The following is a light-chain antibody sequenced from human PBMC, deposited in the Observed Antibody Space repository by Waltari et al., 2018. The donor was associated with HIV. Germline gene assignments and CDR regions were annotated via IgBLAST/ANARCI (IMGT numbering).Light chain of an antibody. V-gene: IGKV1-5*03. CDR3: QQYNPYPWT. CDR2: KAS. CDR1: QSIKAW. Sequence: EIQMTQSPSTLSAFVGDRVTITCRASQSIKAWLAWYQQKPGKAPKLLIYKASTLEIGVPSRFSGSGSGTEFTLTISSLQPDDFATYYYQQYNPYPWTFGQGTKVEVK. J-gene: IGKJ1*01.